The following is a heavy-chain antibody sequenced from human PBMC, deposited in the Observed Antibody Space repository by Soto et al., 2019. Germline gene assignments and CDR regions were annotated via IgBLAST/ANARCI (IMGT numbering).Heavy chain of an antibody. Sequence: PSETLSLTCAVYGGSFSGYYWSWIRQPPGKGLEWIGEINHSGSTNYNPSLKSRVTISVDTSKNQFSLKLSSVTAADTAVYYCARGFVVVPAAKYYYYGMDVWGQGTTVTVS. D-gene: IGHD2-2*01. CDR2: INHSGST. CDR1: GGSFSGYY. V-gene: IGHV4-34*01. CDR3: ARGFVVVPAAKYYYYGMDV. J-gene: IGHJ6*02.